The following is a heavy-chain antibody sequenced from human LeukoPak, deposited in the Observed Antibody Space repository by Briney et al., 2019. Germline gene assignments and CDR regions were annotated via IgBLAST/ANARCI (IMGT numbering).Heavy chain of an antibody. CDR1: GGSISSGDYY. D-gene: IGHD3-3*01. J-gene: IGHJ4*02. V-gene: IGHV4-30-4*08. Sequence: SQTLSLTCTVSGGSISSGDYYWSWIRQPPGKGLEWIGYIYYSGSTYYNPSLKSRVTIPVDTSKNQFSLKLSSVTAADTAVYYCARAPGFWSGYWDYWGQGTLVTVSS. CDR2: IYYSGST. CDR3: ARAPGFWSGYWDY.